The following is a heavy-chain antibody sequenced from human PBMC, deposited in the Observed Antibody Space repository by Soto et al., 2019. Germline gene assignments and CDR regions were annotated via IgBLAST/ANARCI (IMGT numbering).Heavy chain of an antibody. CDR1: GGTFSSYA. D-gene: IGHD3-10*01. Sequence: QVQLVQSGAEVKKPGSSVKVSCKASGGTFSSYAISWVRQAPGQGLEWMGGIIPIFGTANYAQKFQGRVTITADESTSTAYMELSSLGSEDTAVYYCAREISYYGSGSYSPYGMDVWGQGTTVTVS. CDR2: IIPIFGTA. CDR3: AREISYYGSGSYSPYGMDV. J-gene: IGHJ6*02. V-gene: IGHV1-69*12.